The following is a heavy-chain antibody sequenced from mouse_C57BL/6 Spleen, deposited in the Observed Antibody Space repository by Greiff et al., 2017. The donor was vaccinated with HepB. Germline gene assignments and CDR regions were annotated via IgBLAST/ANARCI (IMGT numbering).Heavy chain of an antibody. CDR3: ARECGYYYAMDY. CDR1: GYTFTSYW. Sequence: QVQLQQPGAELVKPGASVKMSCKASGYTFTSYWITWVKQRPGQGLEWIGDIYPGSGSTNYNDKFKCKATLTVDTSSSTAYMQLSSLKSEDSAVYYCARECGYYYAMDYWGQGTSVTVSS. CDR2: IYPGSGST. V-gene: IGHV1-55*01. D-gene: IGHD2-2*01. J-gene: IGHJ4*01.